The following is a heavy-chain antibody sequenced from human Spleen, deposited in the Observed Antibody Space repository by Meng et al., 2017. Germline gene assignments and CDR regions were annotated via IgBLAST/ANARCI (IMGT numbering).Heavy chain of an antibody. J-gene: IGHJ4*02. CDR1: EYPFPAYW. CDR2: IDPRSGDT. D-gene: IGHD6-13*01. CDR3: VRDEDISAAGKLFGDY. V-gene: IGHV1-2*06. Sequence: GAGVKSPGASVKVAGMPSEYPFPAYWLHWVRQAPGQGLDWMGRIDPRSGDTQYAQKFQGRVTMTRHTSISTTYMELSRLRSDDTAVYYCVRDEDISAAGKLFGDYWGQGTLVTVSS.